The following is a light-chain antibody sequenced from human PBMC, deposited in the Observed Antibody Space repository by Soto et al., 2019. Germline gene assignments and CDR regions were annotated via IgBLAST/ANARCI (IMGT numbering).Light chain of an antibody. CDR3: KQLNSYSIT. CDR2: AAS. CDR1: QGISRY. V-gene: IGKV1-9*01. Sequence: DIQLTQSPSFLSASVGDRVTIPCRASQGISRYLAWYQQKPGKAPKLLIYAASTLQSGVPSKFSGSGSGTEFTLAISSLQPEDFATYDCKQLNSYSITFGRGTGLEIK. J-gene: IGKJ5*01.